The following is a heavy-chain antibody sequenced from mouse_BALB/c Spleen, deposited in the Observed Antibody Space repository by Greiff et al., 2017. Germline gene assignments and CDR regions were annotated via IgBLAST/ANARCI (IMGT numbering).Heavy chain of an antibody. CDR2: INPSNGRT. Sequence: QVQLQQPGAELVKPGASVKLSCKASGYTFTSYWMHWVKQRPGQGLEWIGEINPSNGRTNYNEKFKSKATLTVDKSSSTAYMQLSSLTSEDSAVYYCARDSTMITDGYAMDYWGQGTSVTVSS. J-gene: IGHJ4*01. CDR3: ARDSTMITDGYAMDY. V-gene: IGHV1S81*02. D-gene: IGHD2-4*01. CDR1: GYTFTSYW.